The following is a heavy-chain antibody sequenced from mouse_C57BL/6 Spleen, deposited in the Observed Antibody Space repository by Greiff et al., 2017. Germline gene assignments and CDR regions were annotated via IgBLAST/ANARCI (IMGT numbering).Heavy chain of an antibody. J-gene: IGHJ1*03. CDR1: GYTFTDYN. CDR3: ARGEMITTRDWYFDV. CDR2: INPNNGGT. V-gene: IGHV1-18*01. D-gene: IGHD2-4*01. Sequence: VQLQQSGPELVKPGASVKIPCKASGYTFTDYNMDWVKQSHGKSLEWIGDINPNNGGTIYNQKFKGKATLTVDKSSSTAYMELRSLTSEDTAVYYCARGEMITTRDWYFDVWGTGTTVTVSS.